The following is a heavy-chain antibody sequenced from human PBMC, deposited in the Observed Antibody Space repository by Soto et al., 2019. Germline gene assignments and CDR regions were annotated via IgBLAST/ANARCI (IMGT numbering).Heavy chain of an antibody. CDR3: ARENPYEAGYSFYHFDY. D-gene: IGHD3-9*01. CDR2: IWYDGSNK. CDR1: GFTFSSYG. J-gene: IGHJ4*02. V-gene: IGHV3-33*01. Sequence: PGGSLRLSCAASGFTFSSYGMHWVRQAPGKGLEWVAVIWYDGSNKYYADSVKGRFTISRDNSQNTLYLQMNSLRAEDTAVYYCARENPYEAGYSFYHFDYWGQGTLVTVSS.